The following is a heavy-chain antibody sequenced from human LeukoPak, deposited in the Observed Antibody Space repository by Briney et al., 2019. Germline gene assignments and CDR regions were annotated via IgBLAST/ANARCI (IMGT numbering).Heavy chain of an antibody. V-gene: IGHV3-30*04. CDR1: GFTFSSYA. J-gene: IGHJ6*03. D-gene: IGHD5-24*01. Sequence: GGSLRLSCAASGFTFSSYAMHWVRQAPGKGLEWVAVISYDGSNKYYADSVKGRFTISRDNSKNTLYLQMNSLRAEDTAVYYCARAGWLYYMDVWGKGTTVTVSS. CDR2: ISYDGSNK. CDR3: ARAGWLYYMDV.